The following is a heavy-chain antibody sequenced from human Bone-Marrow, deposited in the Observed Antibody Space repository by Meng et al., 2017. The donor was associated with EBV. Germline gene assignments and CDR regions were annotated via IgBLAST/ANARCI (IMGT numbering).Heavy chain of an antibody. D-gene: IGHD5-24*01. Sequence: HVELVESGGGLVKPGGSLRLSCAASGFTFSDYYMSWIRQAPGKGLEWVSYISSSGSTMYYADSVKGRFTISRDNAKNSLYLQMNSLRADDTAVYYCARAFRSGYNYYWGQGTLVTVSS. CDR2: ISSSGSTM. CDR1: GFTFSDYY. CDR3: ARAFRSGYNYY. J-gene: IGHJ4*02. V-gene: IGHV3-11*01.